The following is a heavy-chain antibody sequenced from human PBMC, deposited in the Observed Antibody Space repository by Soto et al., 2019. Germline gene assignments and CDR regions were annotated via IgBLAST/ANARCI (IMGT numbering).Heavy chain of an antibody. CDR2: INAGNGNT. D-gene: IGHD3-22*01. Sequence: ASVKVSCKASGYTFTTYTMHWVRQAPGQRLEWMGWINAGNGNTKYSQKFQGRVTITRDTSASTAYMELSSLRSEDTAVYYCVRDSSGYSYTNFDYWGQGTLVTVSS. CDR1: GYTFTTYT. J-gene: IGHJ4*02. V-gene: IGHV1-3*01. CDR3: VRDSSGYSYTNFDY.